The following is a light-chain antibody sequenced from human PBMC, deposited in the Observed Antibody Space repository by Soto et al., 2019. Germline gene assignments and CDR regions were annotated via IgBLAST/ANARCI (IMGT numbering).Light chain of an antibody. J-gene: IGLJ2*01. CDR3: CSHAGSGTPYVV. Sequence: QSVLTQPASVSGSPGQSITISCTGTSSDIGSYNLVSWYQLHPGKAPKLMIYEGSKRPSGVSNRFSGSKSGNTASLTISGLQAEDEADYYCCSHAGSGTPYVVFGGGTKVTVL. CDR1: SSDIGSYNL. V-gene: IGLV2-23*01. CDR2: EGS.